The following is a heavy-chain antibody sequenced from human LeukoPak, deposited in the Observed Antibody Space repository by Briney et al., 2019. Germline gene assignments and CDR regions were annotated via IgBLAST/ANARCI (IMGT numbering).Heavy chain of an antibody. CDR1: GFTFSDYY. CDR3: ARDKIRGVIGAFDI. V-gene: IGHV3-11*04. D-gene: IGHD3-10*01. J-gene: IGHJ3*02. CDR2: ISSSGSTI. Sequence: GGSLRLSCAASGFTFSDYYMSWIRQAPGKGLEWVSYISSSGSTIYYADSVKGRFTISRDNAKNSLYLQMNSLRAEDTAVYYCARDKIRGVIGAFDIWGQGTMVTVSP.